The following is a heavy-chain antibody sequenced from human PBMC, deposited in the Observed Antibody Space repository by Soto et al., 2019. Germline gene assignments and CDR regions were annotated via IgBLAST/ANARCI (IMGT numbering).Heavy chain of an antibody. CDR3: ARGQEVGAHFFDS. CDR2: IGTAGDT. D-gene: IGHD2-15*01. J-gene: IGHJ4*02. CDR1: GFTFRGFD. V-gene: IGHV3-13*01. Sequence: GSLRLPCEAPGFTFRGFDMHWLRQPTGKGLEWVSTIGTAGDTYYAVSVKGRFTISRDNAKNSLSLQMNSLRAGDTAVYFCARGQEVGAHFFDSWGQGTQVTVSS.